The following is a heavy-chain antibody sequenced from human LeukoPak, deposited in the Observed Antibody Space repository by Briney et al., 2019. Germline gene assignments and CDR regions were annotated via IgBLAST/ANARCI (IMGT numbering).Heavy chain of an antibody. CDR1: GGSVGSAGYY. CDR2: IYYIRNT. V-gene: IGHV4-61*08. J-gene: IGHJ3*02. Sequence: PSETLSLTCTVSGGSVGSAGYYWSWIRQPPGGGLEWIGYIYYIRNTNYNPSLKSRVTMSLDPSKNQFSLKLNSVTAADTAVYYCARRRGAHTANALDIWGQGTMVTVSS. D-gene: IGHD3-10*01. CDR3: ARRRGAHTANALDI.